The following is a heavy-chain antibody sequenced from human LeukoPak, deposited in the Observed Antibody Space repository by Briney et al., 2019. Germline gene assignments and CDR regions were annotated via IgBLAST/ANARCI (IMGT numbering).Heavy chain of an antibody. CDR2: FDPEDGET. V-gene: IGHV1-24*01. J-gene: IGHJ4*02. Sequence: GASVKVSCKVSGYTLTELSMHWVRQAPGKGLEWMGGFDPEDGETIYAQKFQGGVTMTEDTSTDTAYMELSSLRSEDTAVYYCATGFKQLVEYYFDYWGQGTLVTVSS. CDR3: ATGFKQLVEYYFDY. CDR1: GYTLTELS. D-gene: IGHD6-6*01.